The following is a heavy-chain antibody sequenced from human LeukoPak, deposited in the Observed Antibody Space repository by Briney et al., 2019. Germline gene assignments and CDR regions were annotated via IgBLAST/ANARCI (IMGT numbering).Heavy chain of an antibody. CDR3: ARGRPNLYCSSTSCYHYYYYGMDV. CDR2: INHSGST. J-gene: IGHJ6*02. D-gene: IGHD2-2*01. Sequence: SETLSLTCAVYGGSFSGYYWSWSRQPPGKGLEWIGEINHSGSTNYNPSLKSRVTISVDTSKNQFSLKLSSVTAADTAVYYCARGRPNLYCSSTSCYHYYYYGMDVWGQGTTVTVS. V-gene: IGHV4-34*01. CDR1: GGSFSGYY.